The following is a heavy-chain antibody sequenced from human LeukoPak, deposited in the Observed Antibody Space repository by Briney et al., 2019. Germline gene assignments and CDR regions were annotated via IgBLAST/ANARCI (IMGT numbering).Heavy chain of an antibody. Sequence: GGSLRLSCAASGFTFSSYAMSWVRQAPGKGLEWVSAISGGGGSTYYADSVKGRFTISRDNSKNTLYLQMNSLRAEDTAVYYCAKGRGYIVVVTGDYFDYWGQGTLVTVSS. CDR1: GFTFSSYA. J-gene: IGHJ4*02. D-gene: IGHD2-21*02. CDR2: ISGGGGST. CDR3: AKGRGYIVVVTGDYFDY. V-gene: IGHV3-23*01.